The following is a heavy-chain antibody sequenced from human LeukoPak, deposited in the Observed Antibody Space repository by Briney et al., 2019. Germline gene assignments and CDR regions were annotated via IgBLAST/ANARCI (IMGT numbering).Heavy chain of an antibody. J-gene: IGHJ4*02. V-gene: IGHV3-53*01. CDR2: IYSGGNT. CDR1: GFTVSSNS. D-gene: IGHD4-17*01. CDR3: ARRAGEYSHPYDY. Sequence: PGGSLRLSCTVSGFTVSSNSMSWVRQAPGKGLEWVSFIYSGGNTHYSDSVKGRFTISRDNSKSTLYLQMNSLRADDTAVYYCARRAGEYSHPYDYWGQGTLVTVSS.